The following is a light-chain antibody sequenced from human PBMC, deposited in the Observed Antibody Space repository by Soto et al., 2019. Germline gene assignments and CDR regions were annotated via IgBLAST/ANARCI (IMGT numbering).Light chain of an antibody. CDR3: SSYTSSSTLEVV. Sequence: QSVLTQPASVSGSPGQSITISCTGPSSDVGGYNYVSWYQQHPGKVPKLMIYEVSNRPSGVSNRFSGSKSGNTASLTISGLQAEDEADYYCSSYTSSSTLEVVFGGGTKLTVL. CDR1: SSDVGGYNY. V-gene: IGLV2-14*01. J-gene: IGLJ2*01. CDR2: EVS.